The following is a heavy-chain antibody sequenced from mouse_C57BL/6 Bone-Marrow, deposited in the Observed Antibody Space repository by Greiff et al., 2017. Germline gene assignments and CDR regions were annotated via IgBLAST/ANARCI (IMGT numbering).Heavy chain of an antibody. CDR1: GFSFNTYA. Sequence: EVQVVESGGGLVQPKGSLKLSCAASGFSFNTYAMNWVRQAPGKGLEWVARIRSKSNNYATYYADSVKDRFTISRDDSESMLYLQMNNLKTEDTAMYYCVREGGHKYFDVWGIGTTVTVSS. CDR2: IRSKSNNYAT. J-gene: IGHJ1*03. CDR3: VREGGHKYFDV. D-gene: IGHD3-3*01. V-gene: IGHV10-1*01.